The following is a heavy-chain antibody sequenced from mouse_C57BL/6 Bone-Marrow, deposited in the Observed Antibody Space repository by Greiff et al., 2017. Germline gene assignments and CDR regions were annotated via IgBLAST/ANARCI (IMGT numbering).Heavy chain of an antibody. J-gene: IGHJ1*03. D-gene: IGHD3-3*01. CDR1: GFTFSSYA. CDR2: ISDGGSYT. CDR3: AREGTWGYFDV. Sequence: DVQLVESGGGLVKPGGSLKLSCAASGFTFSSYAMSWVRQTPEKRLEWVATISDGGSYTYYPDNVKGRFTISRDNAKNNLYLQMSHLKSEDTAMYYCAREGTWGYFDVWGTGTTVTVSS. V-gene: IGHV5-4*01.